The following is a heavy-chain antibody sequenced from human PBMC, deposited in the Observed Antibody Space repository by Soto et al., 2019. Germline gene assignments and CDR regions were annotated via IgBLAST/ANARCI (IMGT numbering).Heavy chain of an antibody. D-gene: IGHD2-15*01. J-gene: IGHJ4*02. CDR1: GYTFTSYG. Sequence: ASVKVSCKASGYTFTSYGISWVRQAPGQGLEWMGWISAYNGNTNYAQKLQGRVTMTTDTTTSTAYMELRSLRSDDTAVYYCASSSSGGCFDYWGQGTLVTVSS. CDR3: ASSSSGGCFDY. V-gene: IGHV1-18*04. CDR2: ISAYNGNT.